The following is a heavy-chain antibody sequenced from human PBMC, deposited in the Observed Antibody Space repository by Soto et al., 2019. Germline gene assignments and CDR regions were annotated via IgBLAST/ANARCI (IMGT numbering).Heavy chain of an antibody. CDR3: ARGDYGDFRI. V-gene: IGHV4-59*01. D-gene: IGHD4-17*01. J-gene: IGHJ4*02. CDR1: GVSISGYY. Sequence: PSETLSLTCSFSGVSISGYYWNWIRQPPGKRLEWIGYIYYSGSTNYNPSLKSRVTISADTSKNQFSLKLNSVTAADTAVYYCARGDYGDFRIWGQGTLVTVSS. CDR2: IYYSGST.